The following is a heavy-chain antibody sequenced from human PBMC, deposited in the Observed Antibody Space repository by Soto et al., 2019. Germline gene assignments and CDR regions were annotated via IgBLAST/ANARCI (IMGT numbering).Heavy chain of an antibody. CDR1: GFPFSSYS. J-gene: IGHJ3*02. Sequence: PGGSLRLSCAASGFPFSSYSMDWVRQAPGKGREWVSYISSSSSTIYYADSGKGRFTISRDNAKNSRYLQMNSLRAEATAVYYCALLWFGELSFDAFDIWGQGTMVTVSS. CDR3: ALLWFGELSFDAFDI. V-gene: IGHV3-48*01. D-gene: IGHD3-10*01. CDR2: ISSSSSTI.